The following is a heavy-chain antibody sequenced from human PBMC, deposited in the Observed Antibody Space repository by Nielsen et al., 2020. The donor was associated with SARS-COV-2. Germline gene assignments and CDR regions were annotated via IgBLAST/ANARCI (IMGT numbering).Heavy chain of an antibody. D-gene: IGHD5/OR15-5a*01. CDR3: ARCPAYYYYYYMDV. Sequence: SVKVSCKASGYTFTSYGISWVRQAPGQGLEWMGGIIPIFGTANYAQKFQGRVTITADESTSTAYMELSSLRSEDTAVYYCARCPAYYYYYYMDVWGKGTTVTVSS. J-gene: IGHJ6*03. V-gene: IGHV1-69*13. CDR1: GYTFTSYG. CDR2: IIPIFGTA.